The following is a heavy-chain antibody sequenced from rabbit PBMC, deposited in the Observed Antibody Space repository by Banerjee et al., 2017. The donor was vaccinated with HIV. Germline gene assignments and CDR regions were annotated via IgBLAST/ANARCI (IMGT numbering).Heavy chain of an antibody. CDR3: ARGYDDYDARLDL. J-gene: IGHJ3*01. Sequence: QLEESGGGLVQPGGSLKLSCKASGFDISDYYMSWVRQAPGKGLEWIGIIYAGKDSTEHATWVNGRFTISRDNAQNTVDLQMNSLTAADTATYFCARGYDDYDARLDLWGQGTLVTVS. CDR1: GFDISDYY. D-gene: IGHD2-1*01. CDR2: IYAGKDST. V-gene: IGHV1S7*01.